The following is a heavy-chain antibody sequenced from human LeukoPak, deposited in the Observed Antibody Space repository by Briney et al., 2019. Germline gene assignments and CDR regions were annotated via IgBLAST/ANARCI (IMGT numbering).Heavy chain of an antibody. CDR1: GGTFSSYA. J-gene: IGHJ4*02. Sequence: ASVKVSCKASGGTFSSYAISWVRQAPGQGLEWMGGIIPIFGTANYAQKFQGRVTITADKSTSTAYMELSSLRSEDTAVYYCARGYSSSSYYFDYWGQGTLVTVSS. CDR3: ARGYSSSSYYFDY. CDR2: IIPIFGTA. D-gene: IGHD6-6*01. V-gene: IGHV1-69*06.